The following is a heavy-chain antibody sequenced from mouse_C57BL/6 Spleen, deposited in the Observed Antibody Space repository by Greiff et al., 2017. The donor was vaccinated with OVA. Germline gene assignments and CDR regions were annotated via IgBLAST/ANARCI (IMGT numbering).Heavy chain of an antibody. J-gene: IGHJ3*01. CDR2: IDPETGGT. CDR1: GYTFTDYE. CDR3: TRKGYYGSSYDFAY. V-gene: IGHV1-15*01. D-gene: IGHD1-1*01. Sequence: QVQLQQSGAELVRPGASVTLSCKASGYTFTDYEMHWVKQTPVHGLEWIGAIDPETGGTAYNQKFKGKAILTADKSSSTAYMELRSLTSEDSAVYYCTRKGYYGSSYDFAYWGQGTLVTVSA.